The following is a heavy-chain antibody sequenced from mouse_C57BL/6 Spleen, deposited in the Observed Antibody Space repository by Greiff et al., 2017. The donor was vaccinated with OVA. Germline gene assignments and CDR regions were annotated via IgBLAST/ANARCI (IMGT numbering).Heavy chain of an antibody. CDR2: IDPETGGT. Sequence: QVQLQQSGAELVRPGASVTLSFKASGYTFTDYEMHWVKQTPVHGLEWIGAIDPETGGTAYNQKFKGKAILTADKSSSTAYMELRSLTSEDSAVYYCTRPLYYFDYWGQGTTLTVSS. CDR3: TRPLYYFDY. J-gene: IGHJ2*01. D-gene: IGHD1-1*01. V-gene: IGHV1-15*01. CDR1: GYTFTDYE.